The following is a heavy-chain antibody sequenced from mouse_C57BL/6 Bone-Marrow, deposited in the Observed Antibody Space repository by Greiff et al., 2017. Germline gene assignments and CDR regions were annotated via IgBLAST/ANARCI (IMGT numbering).Heavy chain of an antibody. D-gene: IGHD1-1*01. CDR1: GFTFSDYY. J-gene: IGHJ3*01. Sequence: EVKLVESGGGLVQPGGSLKLSCAASGFTFSDYYMYWVRQTPEKRLEWVAYISNGGGSTYYPDTVKGRFTISRDNAKNTLYLQMSRLKSEDTAMYYCARTHYYGSSYWFAYWGQGTLVTVSA. CDR3: ARTHYYGSSYWFAY. V-gene: IGHV5-12*01. CDR2: ISNGGGST.